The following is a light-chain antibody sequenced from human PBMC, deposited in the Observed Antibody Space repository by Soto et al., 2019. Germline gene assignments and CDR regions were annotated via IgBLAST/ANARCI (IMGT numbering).Light chain of an antibody. CDR2: KAS. Sequence: DIQMTQSPSTLSGSVGDRVTITCRASQTISSWLAWYQQKPGKAPKLLIYKASTLESGVPSRFSGSGSGTEFTLTISSLEPDDFATYYCQQYDSYPYTFGQGTKVEIK. J-gene: IGKJ2*01. CDR3: QQYDSYPYT. CDR1: QTISSW. V-gene: IGKV1-5*03.